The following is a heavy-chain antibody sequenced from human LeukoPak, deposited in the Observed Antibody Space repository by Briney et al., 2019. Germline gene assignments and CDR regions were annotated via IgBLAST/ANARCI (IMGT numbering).Heavy chain of an antibody. D-gene: IGHD1-26*01. J-gene: IGHJ4*02. CDR2: ISGDGDST. V-gene: IGHV3-23*01. CDR3: AKDRARGGATDFDY. CDR1: GFAFRNYA. Sequence: GGSLRLSCAASGFAFRNYAMNWVRQAPGKGLGWVSTISGDGDSTYYADSVKGRFTISRDNSRNTLYLQMNSLRGEDTAVYFCAKDRARGGATDFDYWGQGTLVTVSS.